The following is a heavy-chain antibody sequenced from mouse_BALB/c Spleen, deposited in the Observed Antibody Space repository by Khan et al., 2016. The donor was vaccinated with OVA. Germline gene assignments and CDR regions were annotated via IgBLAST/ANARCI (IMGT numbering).Heavy chain of an antibody. V-gene: IGHV5-6-5*01. J-gene: IGHJ3*01. CDR3: AEDYWFAY. CDR2: ISSGDST. D-gene: IGHD2-13*01. Sequence: EVELVESGGGLVKPGGSLKLSCAASGFTFSNYAMSWVRQSSEKRLEWVASISSGDSTYYPDSVKGRFTISRDNARNILYLQMGSLGSEDTAMYYCAEDYWFAYWGQGTLVTVSA. CDR1: GFTFSNYA.